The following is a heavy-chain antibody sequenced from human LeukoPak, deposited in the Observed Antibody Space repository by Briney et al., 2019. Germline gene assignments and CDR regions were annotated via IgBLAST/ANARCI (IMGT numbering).Heavy chain of an antibody. CDR1: GLSISNDW. D-gene: IGHD3-10*01. J-gene: IGHJ4*02. CDR3: TLIQGWGSGSYYRDF. Sequence: KPGGSLRLSCAASGLSISNDWMSWVRQAPGKGLKWVARVKSKSAGETTDYAAPVKGRFTISRDDSKNTLYLQMNSLKTEDTAVYYCTLIQGWGSGSYYRDFWGLGTLVTVSS. CDR2: VKSKSAGETT. V-gene: IGHV3-15*01.